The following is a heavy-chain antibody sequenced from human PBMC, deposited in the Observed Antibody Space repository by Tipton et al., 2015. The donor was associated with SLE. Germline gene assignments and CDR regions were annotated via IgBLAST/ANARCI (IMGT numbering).Heavy chain of an antibody. CDR1: GFTFSAYA. D-gene: IGHD2/OR15-2a*01. CDR3: AKSWSPAVIGGPPFDD. J-gene: IGHJ4*02. CDR2: IYSGGSRT. V-gene: IGHV3-23*03. Sequence: SLRLSCAASGFTFSAYAMSWVRQAPGKGLEWVSDIYSGGSRTKYADSVEGRFTISRDQSKNTVYLQMNSLRAEDTAVYYCAKSWSPAVIGGPPFDDWGQGTLVAVAS.